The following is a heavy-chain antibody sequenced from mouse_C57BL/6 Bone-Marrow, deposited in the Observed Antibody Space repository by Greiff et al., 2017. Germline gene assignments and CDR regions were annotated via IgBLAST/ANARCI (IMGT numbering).Heavy chain of an antibody. CDR1: GYTFTSYW. CDR2: IYPSDSET. Sequence: QVQLKQPGAELVRPGSSVKLSCKASGYTFTSYWMDWVKQRPGQGLEWIGNIYPSDSETHYNQKFKDKATLTVDKSSSTAYMQLSSLTSEDSAVYYCAREGLRRRSLAWFAYWGQGTLVTVSA. CDR3: AREGLRRRSLAWFAY. V-gene: IGHV1-61*01. D-gene: IGHD2-4*01. J-gene: IGHJ3*01.